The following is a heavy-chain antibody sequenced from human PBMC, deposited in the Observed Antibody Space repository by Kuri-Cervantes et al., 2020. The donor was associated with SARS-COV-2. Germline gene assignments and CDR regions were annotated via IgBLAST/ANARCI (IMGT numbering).Heavy chain of an antibody. J-gene: IGHJ3*02. D-gene: IGHD2-15*01. V-gene: IGHV1-46*01. CDR3: ARDQDIVVVVAATPGRGAFDI. Sequence: ASVKVSCKVSGYTLTELSMHWVRQAPGQGLEWMGIINPSGGSTSYAQKFQGRVTMTRDTSTSTVYMELSSLRSDDTAVYYCARDQDIVVVVAATPGRGAFDIWGQGTMVTVSS. CDR1: GYTLTELS. CDR2: INPSGGST.